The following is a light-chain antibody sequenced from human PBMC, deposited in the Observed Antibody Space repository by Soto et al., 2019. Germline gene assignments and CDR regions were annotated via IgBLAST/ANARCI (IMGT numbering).Light chain of an antibody. CDR1: SSDVGGYNY. V-gene: IGLV2-8*01. CDR2: EVN. Sequence: QSVLTQPPSASGSPGQSVTISCTGTSSDVGGYNYVSWYQQYPGKAPKLMIYEVNKRPSGVPDRFSGSKSGNTASLAVSGLQAEDEADYYCTSYAGSNNFPYVFGTGTKVTVL. J-gene: IGLJ1*01. CDR3: TSYAGSNNFPYV.